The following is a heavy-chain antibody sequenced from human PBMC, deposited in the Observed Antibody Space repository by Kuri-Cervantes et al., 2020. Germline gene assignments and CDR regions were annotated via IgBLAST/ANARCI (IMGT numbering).Heavy chain of an antibody. D-gene: IGHD3-10*01. V-gene: IGHV3-9*01. CDR1: GFTFDDYA. Sequence: SLKISCAASGFTFDDYAMHWVRQAPGKGLEWVSGISWNSGSIGYADSVKGRFTISRDNAKNSLYLQMNSLRAEDTALYYCAKDMGGMVRGVTFDYWDQGTLVTVSS. CDR2: ISWNSGSI. J-gene: IGHJ4*02. CDR3: AKDMGGMVRGVTFDY.